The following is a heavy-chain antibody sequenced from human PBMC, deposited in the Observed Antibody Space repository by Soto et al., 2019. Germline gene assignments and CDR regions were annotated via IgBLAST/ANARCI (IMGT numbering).Heavy chain of an antibody. CDR2: IIPICGTA. V-gene: IGHV1-69*01. J-gene: IGHJ5*02. CDR3: AKDGPGGYDFWSGYTPGWFDP. Sequence: QVQLVQSGAEVKKPGSSVKVSCKASGGTFSSYAISWVRQAPGQGLEWMGGIIPICGTANYAQKFQGRVTITADESTSTANMELSSLRSEETAVYYCAKDGPGGYDFWSGYTPGWFDPWGQGTLVTVSS. CDR1: GGTFSSYA. D-gene: IGHD3-3*01.